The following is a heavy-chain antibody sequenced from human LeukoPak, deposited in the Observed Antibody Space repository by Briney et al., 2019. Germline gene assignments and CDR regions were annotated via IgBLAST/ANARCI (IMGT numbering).Heavy chain of an antibody. J-gene: IGHJ6*03. CDR3: ARDGWGRDYYYYYYMDV. CDR1: GGSISSYY. Sequence: SETLPLTCTVSGGSISSYYWSWIRQPAGKGLEWIGRIYTSGSTNYNPSLKSRVTISVDTSKNQFSLKLSSVTAADTAVYYCARDGWGRDYYYYYYMDVWGKGTTVTVS. D-gene: IGHD7-27*01. V-gene: IGHV4-4*07. CDR2: IYTSGST.